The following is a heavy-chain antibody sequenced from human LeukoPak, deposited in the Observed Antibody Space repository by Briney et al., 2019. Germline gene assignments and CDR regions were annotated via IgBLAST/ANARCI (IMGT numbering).Heavy chain of an antibody. CDR2: IYSGGST. D-gene: IGHD4-4*01. J-gene: IGHJ4*02. Sequence: GGSLRLSCAASGITVSNNYMSWVRQAPGKGLEWVSLIYSGGSTYYADSVRGRFTISRDSSKNTLYLQMNSLRVGDTAVYYCARIYNWGQGTLVTVSS. CDR1: GITVSNNY. CDR3: ARIYN. V-gene: IGHV3-66*01.